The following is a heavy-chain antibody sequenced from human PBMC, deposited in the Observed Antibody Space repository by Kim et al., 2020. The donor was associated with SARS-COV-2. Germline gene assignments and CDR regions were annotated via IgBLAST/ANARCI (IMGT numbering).Heavy chain of an antibody. CDR1: GGSISSSSYY. J-gene: IGHJ6*02. Sequence: SETLSLTCTVSGGSISSSSYYWGWLRQPPGKGLEWIGSIYYSGSTYYNPSLKSRVTISVDTSKNQFSLKLSSVTAADTAVYYCAGVTPTYYDFWSGYYPGGYGMDVWGQGTTVTVSS. D-gene: IGHD3-3*01. CDR3: AGVTPTYYDFWSGYYPGGYGMDV. CDR2: IYYSGST. V-gene: IGHV4-39*01.